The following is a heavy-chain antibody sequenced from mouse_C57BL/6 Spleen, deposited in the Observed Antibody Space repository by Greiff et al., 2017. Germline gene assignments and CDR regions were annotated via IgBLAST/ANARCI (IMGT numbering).Heavy chain of an antibody. CDR1: GYAFSSSW. V-gene: IGHV1-82*01. D-gene: IGHD4-1*01. Sequence: QVQLQQSGPELVKPGASVKISCKASGYAFSSSWMNWVKQRPGKGLEWIGRIYPGDGDTNYNGKFKGKATLTADKSSSTAYMQLSSLTSEDSAVYFCAGLAYYFDYWGQGTTLTVSS. J-gene: IGHJ2*01. CDR2: IYPGDGDT. CDR3: AGLAYYFDY.